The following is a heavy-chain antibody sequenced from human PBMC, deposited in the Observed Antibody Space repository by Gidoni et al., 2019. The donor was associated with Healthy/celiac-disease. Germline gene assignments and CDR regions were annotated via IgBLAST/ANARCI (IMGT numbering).Heavy chain of an antibody. CDR2: IYPGDSDT. CDR3: ARHYWRDDSSGYLGVWFDP. J-gene: IGHJ5*02. V-gene: IGHV5-51*01. D-gene: IGHD3-22*01. CDR1: GYSFTSYW. Sequence: EVQLVQSGAEVKQPGESLKISSKGSGYSFTSYWIGWVRQMPGKGLEWLGIIYPGDSDTSYSPSFQGQVTISADKSISTAYLQWSSLKASDTAMYYCARHYWRDDSSGYLGVWFDPWGHGTLVTVSS.